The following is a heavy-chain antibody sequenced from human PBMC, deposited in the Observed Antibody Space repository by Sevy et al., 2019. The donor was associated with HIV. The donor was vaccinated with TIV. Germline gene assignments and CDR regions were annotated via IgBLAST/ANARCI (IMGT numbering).Heavy chain of an antibody. D-gene: IGHD2-21*01. V-gene: IGHV3-30*02. CDR1: GFTFSTYG. CDR2: IRFDGNSK. CDR3: ARADCGGDCYLVFDY. J-gene: IGHJ4*02. Sequence: GGSLRLSCAASGFTFSTYGMHWVRQAPGKGLEWVAFIRFDGNSKYYADSVKGRFTISRDNSKNTLDVQLNSLTAEDTAVYYCARADCGGDCYLVFDYRGQGTLVTVSS.